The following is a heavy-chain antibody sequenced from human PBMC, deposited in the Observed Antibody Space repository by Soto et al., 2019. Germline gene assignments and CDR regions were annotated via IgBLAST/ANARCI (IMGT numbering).Heavy chain of an antibody. V-gene: IGHV4-39*01. CDR1: CGLTSTSTYY. CDR3: ARLGSGLYSSGWYQANWFDP. Sequence: SEILSLTCTVSCGLTSTSTYYWGWIRQAPGKGLEWIGSIYYSGSTYYNPSLKSRVTISVDTSKNQFSLKLSSVTAADTAVYYCARLGSGLYSSGWYQANWFDPWGQG. CDR2: IYYSGST. D-gene: IGHD6-19*01. J-gene: IGHJ5*02.